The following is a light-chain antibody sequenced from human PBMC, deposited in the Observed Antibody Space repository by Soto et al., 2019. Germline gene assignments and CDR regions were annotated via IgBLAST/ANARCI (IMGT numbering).Light chain of an antibody. J-gene: IGKJ1*01. V-gene: IGKV3-20*01. Sequence: EMVLTQSPGTLSLSPVDRATLSCRASQSVSSYLAWYQHKPGQAPRLLIYGASTRATGVPDRFSGSGSGTDFTLTISRLEPEDFAVYYCQQYGSSGTFGQGTKVDIK. CDR1: QSVSSY. CDR3: QQYGSSGT. CDR2: GAS.